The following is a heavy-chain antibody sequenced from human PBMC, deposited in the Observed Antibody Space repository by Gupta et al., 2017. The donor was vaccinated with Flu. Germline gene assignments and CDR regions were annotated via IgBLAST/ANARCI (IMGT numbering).Heavy chain of an antibody. CDR2: IIPVFGPT. D-gene: IGHD2-15*01. J-gene: IGHJ4*02. Sequence: QVQLVQSGAEVKKPGSSVKVSCKASGVTFSSYAINWVRQAPGQGLEWMGGIIPVFGPTNYAKKFQGRVTITADESTRKAYMELSSLRSEDTAVYYCARKGGGHCSGGTCYSFDYWGQGTLVTVSS. V-gene: IGHV1-69*01. CDR3: ARKGGGHCSGGTCYSFDY. CDR1: GVTFSSYA.